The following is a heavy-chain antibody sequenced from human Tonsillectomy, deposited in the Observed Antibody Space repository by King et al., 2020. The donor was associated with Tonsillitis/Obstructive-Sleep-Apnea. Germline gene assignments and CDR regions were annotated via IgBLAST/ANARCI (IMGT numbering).Heavy chain of an antibody. J-gene: IGHJ4*02. CDR2: IYYSGST. D-gene: IGHD3-3*01. Sequence: QLQESGPGLVKPSETLSLTCTVSGGSISSYYWSWIRQPPGKGLEWIGYIYYSGSTHYNPSLNSRVTISVDTSKNPFSLKLGSVTAADTAVYYCASYYDFWSGYPYWGQGTLVTVSS. V-gene: IGHV4-59*01. CDR3: ASYYDFWSGYPY. CDR1: GGSISSYY.